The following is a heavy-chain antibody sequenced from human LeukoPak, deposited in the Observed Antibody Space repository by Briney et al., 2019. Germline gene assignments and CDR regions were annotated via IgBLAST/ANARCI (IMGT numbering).Heavy chain of an antibody. V-gene: IGHV3-30*04. J-gene: IGHJ4*02. CDR2: ISYDEKNE. CDR1: GFTFSRYN. D-gene: IGHD6-19*01. CDR3: AREDTSGWYDY. Sequence: GGSLRLSCAASGFTFSRYNIHWVRQAPGKGLEWEAVISYDEKNEYYADSVKGRFTISRDNSKNTLYLQMNSLRAEDTAVYYCAREDTSGWYDYWGQGILVTVSS.